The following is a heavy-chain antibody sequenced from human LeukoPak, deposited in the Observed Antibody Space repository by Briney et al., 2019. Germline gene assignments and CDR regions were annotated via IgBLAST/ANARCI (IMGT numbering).Heavy chain of an antibody. CDR3: ARRRDGMYNWFDP. D-gene: IGHD5-24*01. CDR2: IYYSGST. V-gene: IGHV4-39*01. Sequence: SETLSLTCTVAGGSISSSSYYWGWIRQPPGKGLEWIGSIYYSGSTYYNPSLKSRVTISVDTSKNQFSLKLSSVTAADTAVYYCARRRDGMYNWFDPWGQGTLVTVSS. CDR1: GGSISSSSYY. J-gene: IGHJ5*02.